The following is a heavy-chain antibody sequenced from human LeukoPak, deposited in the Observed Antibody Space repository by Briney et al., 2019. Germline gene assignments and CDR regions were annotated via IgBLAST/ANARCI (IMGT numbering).Heavy chain of an antibody. CDR2: IHYSGST. CDR3: ARYFLGHHYYDSSGYPLFDY. J-gene: IGHJ4*02. D-gene: IGHD3-22*01. CDR1: GGSISSSSYY. V-gene: IGHV4-39*01. Sequence: SETLSLTCTVSGGSISSSSYYWGWTRQPPGKGLEWIGSIHYSGSTYYNPSLKSRVTISVDTSKNQFSLKLSSVTAADTAVYYCARYFLGHHYYDSSGYPLFDYWGQGTLVTVSS.